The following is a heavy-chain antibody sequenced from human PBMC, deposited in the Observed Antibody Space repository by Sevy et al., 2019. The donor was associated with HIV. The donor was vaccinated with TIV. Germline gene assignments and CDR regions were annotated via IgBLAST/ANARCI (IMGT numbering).Heavy chain of an antibody. Sequence: GGSLRLSCAASGFTFSSYAMSWVRQAPGKGLEWVSAISGGGGSTYYADSVKGRFTISRDNSKNTLYLQMNSLRAEDTAVYYCAKGFDKTDYYGSGSYYNGYFDYWGQRTLVTVSS. J-gene: IGHJ4*02. CDR3: AKGFDKTDYYGSGSYYNGYFDY. D-gene: IGHD3-10*01. CDR2: ISGGGGST. V-gene: IGHV3-23*01. CDR1: GFTFSSYA.